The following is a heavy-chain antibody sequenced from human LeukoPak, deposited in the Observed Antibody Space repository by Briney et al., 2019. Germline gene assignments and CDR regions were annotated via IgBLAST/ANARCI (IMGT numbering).Heavy chain of an antibody. CDR2: IYYSGST. V-gene: IGHV4-31*03. D-gene: IGHD2-21*02. Sequence: SSETLSLTCTVSGGSISSGGYYWSWIRQHPGKGLEWIGYIYYSGSTYYNPSLKSRVTISVDTPKNQFSLKLSSVTAADTAVYYCARARAYCGGDCYEAPPFDYWGQGTLVTVSS. CDR3: ARARAYCGGDCYEAPPFDY. CDR1: GGSISSGGYY. J-gene: IGHJ4*02.